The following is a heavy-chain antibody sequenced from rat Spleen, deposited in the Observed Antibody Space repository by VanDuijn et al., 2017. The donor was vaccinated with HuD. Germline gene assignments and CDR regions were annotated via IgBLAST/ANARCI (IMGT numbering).Heavy chain of an antibody. V-gene: IGHV2-30*01. Sequence: QVQLKESGPGLVQPSQTLSLTCTVSGFSLTSYNVHWVRQPTGKGLEWMGIIWTDGSTDYNSALKSRLSITRDTSKSQVFLKMNSLQTEDIATYYCAREGNTYYGYNSGFDYWGQGVMVTVSS. CDR3: AREGNTYYGYNSGFDY. D-gene: IGHD1-9*01. J-gene: IGHJ2*01. CDR2: IWTDGST. CDR1: GFSLTSYN.